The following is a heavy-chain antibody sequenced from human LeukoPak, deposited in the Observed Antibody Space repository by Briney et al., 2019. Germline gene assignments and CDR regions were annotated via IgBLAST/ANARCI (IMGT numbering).Heavy chain of an antibody. V-gene: IGHV1-69*13. CDR2: IIPIFGTA. Sequence: GASVKVSCKASGGTLSSYAISWVRQAPGQGLEWMGGIIPIFGTANYAQKFQGRVTITADESTSTAYMELSSLRSEDTAVYYCARGGSPTVTTFFYYYGMDVWGQGTTVTVSS. J-gene: IGHJ6*02. D-gene: IGHD4-11*01. CDR1: GGTLSSYA. CDR3: ARGGSPTVTTFFYYYGMDV.